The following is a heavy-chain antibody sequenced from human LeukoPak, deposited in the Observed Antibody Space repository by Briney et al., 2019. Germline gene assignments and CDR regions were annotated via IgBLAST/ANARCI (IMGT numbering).Heavy chain of an antibody. CDR1: GFTFRNCW. J-gene: IGHJ4*02. CDR3: ARGPHLSVGGNY. D-gene: IGHD6-19*01. Sequence: GGSLRLSCAASGFTFRNCWMSWVRQAPGKGLEWVANIKEDGSEKYYVDSVKGRFTISRDNTKNSLYLQMNSLRAEDTAVYYCARGPHLSVGGNYWGQGTLVTVSS. V-gene: IGHV3-7*01. CDR2: IKEDGSEK.